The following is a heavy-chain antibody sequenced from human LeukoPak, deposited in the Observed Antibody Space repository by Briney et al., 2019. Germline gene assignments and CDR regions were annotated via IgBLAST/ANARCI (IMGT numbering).Heavy chain of an antibody. J-gene: IGHJ4*02. CDR2: ISSSSSYI. D-gene: IGHD3-22*01. CDR3: AKERYDSSGYYDY. V-gene: IGHV3-21*04. Sequence: PGGSLRLSCAASGFTFSSYSMNWVRQAPGKGLEWVSSISSSSSYIYYADSVKGRFTISRDNSKNTLYLQMNSLTAADTAVYYCAKERYDSSGYYDYWGQGTLVTVSS. CDR1: GFTFSSYS.